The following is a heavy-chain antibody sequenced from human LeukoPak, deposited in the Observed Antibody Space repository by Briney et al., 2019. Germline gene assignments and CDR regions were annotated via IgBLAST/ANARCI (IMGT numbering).Heavy chain of an antibody. J-gene: IGHJ4*02. D-gene: IGHD1-14*01. CDR3: ASTGPGGY. Sequence: SETLSLTCTVSGGSIRYSSYYWGWIRQPPGKGLECIGSVRYSGGTYSDPSLKSRTTIFVDTSKTQFSLKLTSVTAADTAVYYCASTGPGGYWGQGILVTVSS. CDR1: GGSIRYSSYY. V-gene: IGHV4-39*07. CDR2: VRYSGGT.